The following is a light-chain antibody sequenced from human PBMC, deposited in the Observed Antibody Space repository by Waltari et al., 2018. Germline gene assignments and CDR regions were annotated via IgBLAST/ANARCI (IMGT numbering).Light chain of an antibody. CDR2: DNN. V-gene: IGLV3-21*02. CDR1: IIGSIS. Sequence: SYVLTQPPSVSVAPGQTARITCGKNIIGSISVTWYQQKPGQAPVLVIYDNNDRPSGIPERFSGSNSGNTATLTISRVDAGDEADYYCQVWDTSSIYPVVFGGGTELTVL. J-gene: IGLJ2*01. CDR3: QVWDTSSIYPVV.